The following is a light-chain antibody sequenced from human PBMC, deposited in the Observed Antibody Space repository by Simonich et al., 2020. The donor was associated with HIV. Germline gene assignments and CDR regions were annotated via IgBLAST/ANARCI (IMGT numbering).Light chain of an antibody. CDR2: AAS. V-gene: IGKV1-NL1*01. CDR3: QQYFSTPPWT. J-gene: IGKJ1*01. Sequence: DIQLTQSPSSLSASVGNRVTITFRASQGISHSLAWYQQKPGKAPKLLLYAASRLENGVPSRFSGSGSGTDYILTITSLQPEDFATYYCQQYFSTPPWTFGRGTKVEIK. CDR1: QGISHS.